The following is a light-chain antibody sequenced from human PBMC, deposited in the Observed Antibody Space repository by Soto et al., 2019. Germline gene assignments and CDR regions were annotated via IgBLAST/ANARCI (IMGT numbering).Light chain of an antibody. CDR2: DAS. Sequence: EIVLTQSPATLSLSPGERATLSCRASQSVKNYLAWYQQKPGQAPRLLIYDASERATGIPARFSGSGSGTDFTLTISSLEPEDFAVYYCQQRGDWPAITFGQGTRLEIK. CDR1: QSVKNY. CDR3: QQRGDWPAIT. V-gene: IGKV3-11*01. J-gene: IGKJ5*01.